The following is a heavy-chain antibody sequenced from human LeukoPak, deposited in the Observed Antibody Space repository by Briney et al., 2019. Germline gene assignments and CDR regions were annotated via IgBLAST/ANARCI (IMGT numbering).Heavy chain of an antibody. CDR2: IKDGGYT. Sequence: SETLSLTCAVYDGSFSGHYWSWIRQPPGKGLEWIGEIKDGGYTNYNPSLKSRVTLSVDTSKKQFSLKLSSVTAADTAVYYCARAFGNVRGVTWGQGTLVTVSS. CDR1: DGSFSGHY. V-gene: IGHV4-34*01. CDR3: ARAFGNVRGVT. D-gene: IGHD3-10*01. J-gene: IGHJ5*02.